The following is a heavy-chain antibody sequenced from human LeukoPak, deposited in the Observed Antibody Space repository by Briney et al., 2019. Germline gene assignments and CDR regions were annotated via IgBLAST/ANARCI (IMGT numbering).Heavy chain of an antibody. D-gene: IGHD3-10*01. Sequence: GGSLRLSCAASGFTFSSYGMHWVRQAPGKGLEWVAFIRYDGSNKYYADSVKGRFTISRDNSKNTLYLQMNSLRAEDTAVYYCARITMVRGVIFDWYFDLWGRGTLVTVSS. CDR3: ARITMVRGVIFDWYFDL. V-gene: IGHV3-30*02. J-gene: IGHJ2*01. CDR1: GFTFSSYG. CDR2: IRYDGSNK.